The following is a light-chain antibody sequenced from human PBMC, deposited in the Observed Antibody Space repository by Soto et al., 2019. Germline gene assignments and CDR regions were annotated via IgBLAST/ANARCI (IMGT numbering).Light chain of an antibody. V-gene: IGKV1-5*01. CDR3: QQYNSYST. CDR1: QTISSW. J-gene: IGKJ1*01. Sequence: DIQMTQSPSTLSASVGDRVTITCRASQTISSWLAWYQQKPGKAPKVLIYDASILESGVPSRFSGSGSGTEFPLTISSLQPDDFATYYCQQYNSYSTFGQGTKVEI. CDR2: DAS.